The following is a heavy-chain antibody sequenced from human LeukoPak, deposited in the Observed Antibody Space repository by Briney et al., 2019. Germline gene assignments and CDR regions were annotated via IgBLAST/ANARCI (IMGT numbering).Heavy chain of an antibody. CDR3: ARGDYGDYRVFYTLFDY. V-gene: IGHV5-51*01. J-gene: IGHJ4*02. CDR2: IYPGDSDT. Sequence: GESLKISCKGSGYSFTSYWIGWVRQMPGKGLEWMGIIYPGDSDTRYSPSFQGQVTISADKSISTAYLQWSSLKASDTAMYYCARGDYGDYRVFYTLFDYWGQGTLVTVSS. D-gene: IGHD4-17*01. CDR1: GYSFTSYW.